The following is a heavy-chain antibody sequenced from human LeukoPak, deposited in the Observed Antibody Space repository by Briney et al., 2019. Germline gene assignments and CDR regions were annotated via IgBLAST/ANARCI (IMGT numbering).Heavy chain of an antibody. Sequence: SPTLSPTRTVSGSSISSYYSSWIRQPPGKGLEWIGYIYYRVGTNYNPSLKSRVTISVDTSKNQFSLKRRSVTAADTAGYYCARGRGYSGNSVWGQGTMVTVSS. D-gene: IGHD5-12*01. CDR3: ARGRGYSGNSV. V-gene: IGHV4-59*01. J-gene: IGHJ3*01. CDR1: GSSISSYY. CDR2: IYYRVGT.